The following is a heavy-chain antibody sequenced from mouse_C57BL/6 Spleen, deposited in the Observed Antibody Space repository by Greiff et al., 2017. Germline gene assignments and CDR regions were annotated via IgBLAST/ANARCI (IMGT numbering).Heavy chain of an antibody. D-gene: IGHD2-4*01. CDR1: GFSLTSYA. CDR3: ARGVYYDYDDHYYAMDY. J-gene: IGHJ4*01. Sequence: VQLVESGPGLVAPSQSLSITCTVSGFSLTSYAISWVRQPPGKGLEWLGVIWTGGGTNYNSGLKSRLSISKDNSKSQVFLKMNSLQTHDTARYYGARGVYYDYDDHYYAMDYWGQGTLVTVSS. V-gene: IGHV2-9-1*01. CDR2: IWTGGGT.